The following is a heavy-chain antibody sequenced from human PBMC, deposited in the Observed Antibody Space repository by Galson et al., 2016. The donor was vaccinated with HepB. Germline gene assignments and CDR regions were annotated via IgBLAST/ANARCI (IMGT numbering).Heavy chain of an antibody. CDR2: IRGSGGST. Sequence: LRLSCAASGFTFSSYGMSWVRQAPGKGLEWVSSIRGSGGSTYYADSVKGRFTISRDNSKNTLYLQMNSLRAEDTAVYYCAKRRYDSGGSFDYWGQGTLVTVSS. D-gene: IGHD3-10*01. J-gene: IGHJ4*02. V-gene: IGHV3-23*01. CDR3: AKRRYDSGGSFDY. CDR1: GFTFSSYG.